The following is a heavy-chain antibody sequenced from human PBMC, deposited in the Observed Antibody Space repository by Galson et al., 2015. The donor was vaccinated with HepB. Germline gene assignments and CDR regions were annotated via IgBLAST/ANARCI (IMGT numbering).Heavy chain of an antibody. CDR1: GFTFSSYG. D-gene: IGHD4-11*01. CDR3: AELLGEYSYDAFHI. Sequence: SLRLSCAVSGFTFSSYGMSWVRQAPGKGLEWVSGLSSSDSNTYYADSVKGRFTISRDNSKNTLFLQMDSLRAEDTAVYYCAELLGEYSYDAFHIWGHGTMVTVSS. V-gene: IGHV3-23*01. J-gene: IGHJ3*02. CDR2: LSSSDSNT.